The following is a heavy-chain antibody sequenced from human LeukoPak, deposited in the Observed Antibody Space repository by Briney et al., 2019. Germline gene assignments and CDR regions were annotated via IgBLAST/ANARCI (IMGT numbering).Heavy chain of an antibody. V-gene: IGHV3-21*01. CDR3: AGDTIFGVVID. D-gene: IGHD3-3*01. CDR2: ISSSSYI. CDR1: GFTFSSYS. J-gene: IGHJ4*02. Sequence: GGSLRLSYAASGFTFSSYSMNWVRQAPGKGLEWVSSISSSSYIYYADSVKGRFTISRDNAKNSLYLQMNSLRAEDTAVYYCAGDTIFGVVIDWGQGTLVTVSS.